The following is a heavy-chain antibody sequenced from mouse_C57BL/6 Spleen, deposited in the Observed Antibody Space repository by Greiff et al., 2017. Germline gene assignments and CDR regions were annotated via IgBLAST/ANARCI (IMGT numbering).Heavy chain of an antibody. Sequence: EVQLQESGPGLVKPSQSLSLTCSVTGYSITSGYYWNWIRQFPGNKLEWRGYITYDGSNNYNPSITNRISITRDTSKNQLFLKLNSVTTEDTTTEYCAREDDGYYYFDYWGQGTTLTVSS. J-gene: IGHJ2*01. CDR3: AREDDGYYYFDY. D-gene: IGHD2-3*01. CDR1: GYSITSGYY. CDR2: ITYDGSN. V-gene: IGHV3-6*01.